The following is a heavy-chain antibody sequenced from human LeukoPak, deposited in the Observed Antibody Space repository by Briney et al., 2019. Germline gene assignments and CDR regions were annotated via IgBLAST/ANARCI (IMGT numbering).Heavy chain of an antibody. CDR1: GGSISSSSYY. CDR3: ARHRSSGFYYSWYFDL. V-gene: IGHV4-39*01. CDR2: IYYSGST. D-gene: IGHD3-22*01. J-gene: IGHJ2*01. Sequence: SETLSPTCTVSGGSISSSSYYWGWIRQPPGKGLEWIGSIYYSGSTYYNPSLKSRVTISVDTSKDQFSLKLSSVTAADTAVYYCARHRSSGFYYSWYFDLWGRGTLVTVSS.